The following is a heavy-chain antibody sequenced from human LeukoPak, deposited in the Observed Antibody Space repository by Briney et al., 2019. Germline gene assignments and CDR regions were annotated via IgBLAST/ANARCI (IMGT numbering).Heavy chain of an antibody. CDR3: ARVASSWTRYFDY. D-gene: IGHD6-13*01. CDR2: IYYSGST. J-gene: IGHJ4*02. Sequence: SETLSLTCTVSGGSISSGGYYWSWIRQHPGKGLEWIGYIYYSGSTYYNPSLKSRVTISVDTSKNQFSLKLSSVTAADTAVYYCARVASSWTRYFDYWGQGTLVTVSS. V-gene: IGHV4-31*03. CDR1: GGSISSGGYY.